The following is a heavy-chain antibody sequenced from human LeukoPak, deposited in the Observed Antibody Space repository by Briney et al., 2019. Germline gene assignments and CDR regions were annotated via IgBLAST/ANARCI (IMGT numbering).Heavy chain of an antibody. CDR3: ARFNDILTGYYFDY. J-gene: IGHJ4*02. Sequence: GASVKVSCKASGYTFTSYYMHWVRQAPGQGLEWMGRISAYNGNTNYAQKLQGRVTMTTDTSTSTAYMELRSLRSDDTAVYYCARFNDILTGYYFDYWGQGTLVTVSS. CDR1: GYTFTSYY. CDR2: ISAYNGNT. D-gene: IGHD3-9*01. V-gene: IGHV1-18*04.